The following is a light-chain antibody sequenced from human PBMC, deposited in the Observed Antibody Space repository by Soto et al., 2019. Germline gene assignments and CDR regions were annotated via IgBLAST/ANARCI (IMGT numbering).Light chain of an antibody. CDR2: AAS. J-gene: IGKJ1*01. CDR1: QSISNH. Sequence: DIQMTQSPSSLSASVEDRVIITCRASQSISNHLNWYQQKPGKAPKLLIFAASSLQSGVPSRFSGSRSGPDFTLTISSLQPEDFATYYCQQSYSSPPTFXQGTKVDI. V-gene: IGKV1-39*01. CDR3: QQSYSSPPT.